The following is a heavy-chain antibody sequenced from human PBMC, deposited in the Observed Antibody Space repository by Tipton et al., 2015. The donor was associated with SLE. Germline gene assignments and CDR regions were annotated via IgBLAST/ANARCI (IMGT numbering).Heavy chain of an antibody. J-gene: IGHJ4*02. Sequence: TLSLTCAVYGGSFSGHYWSWIRQPPGKGLEWIGEINHIRGTNYNPSLKSRVTMSVDTSKNQFSLNLSSVTAADTSVYFCARQGTGWYFDYWGQGMLVTVSS. D-gene: IGHD1-1*01. CDR2: INHIRGT. V-gene: IGHV4-34*01. CDR3: ARQGTGWYFDY. CDR1: GGSFSGHY.